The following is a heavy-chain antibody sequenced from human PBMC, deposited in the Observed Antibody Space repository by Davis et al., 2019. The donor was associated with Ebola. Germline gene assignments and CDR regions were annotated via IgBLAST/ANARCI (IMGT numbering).Heavy chain of an antibody. D-gene: IGHD2-8*02. V-gene: IGHV3-33*08. CDR2: IWYDGSNK. J-gene: IGHJ4*02. CDR3: ARGYCTGGVCYDGPDY. CDR1: GFTFSGSA. Sequence: GGSLRLSCAASGFTFSGSAMHWVRQAPGKGLEWVAVIWYDGSNKYYADSVKGRFTISRDNSKNTLYLQMNSLRAEDTAVYYCARGYCTGGVCYDGPDYWGQGTLVTVSS.